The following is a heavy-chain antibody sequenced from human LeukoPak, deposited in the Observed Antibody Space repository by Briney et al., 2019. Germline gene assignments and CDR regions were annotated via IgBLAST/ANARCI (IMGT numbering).Heavy chain of an antibody. CDR2: IYSGGST. D-gene: IGHD3-10*01. CDR3: ARLDYGSGSYFDY. J-gene: IGHJ4*02. Sequence: GGSLRLSCAASGFTVSSNYMSWVRQAPGKGQECVSVIYSGGSTYYADSVEGRFTISRDNSKITLYLQMNSLRAEDTAVYYCARLDYGSGSYFDYWGQGTLVTVSS. CDR1: GFTVSSNY. V-gene: IGHV3-53*01.